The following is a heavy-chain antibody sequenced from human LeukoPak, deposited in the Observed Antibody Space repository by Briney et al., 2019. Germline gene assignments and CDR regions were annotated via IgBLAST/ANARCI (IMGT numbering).Heavy chain of an antibody. V-gene: IGHV1-69*04. CDR1: GGTFSSYA. J-gene: IGHJ4*02. CDR2: IIPILGIA. D-gene: IGHD3-22*01. CDR3: ARVGTYYYDTAFDY. Sequence: SVKVSCKASGGTFSSYAISWVRQAPGQGLEWMGRIIPILGIANYAQKFQGRATITADKSTSTAYMELSSLRSEDAAVYYCARVGTYYYDTAFDYWGQGTLVTVSS.